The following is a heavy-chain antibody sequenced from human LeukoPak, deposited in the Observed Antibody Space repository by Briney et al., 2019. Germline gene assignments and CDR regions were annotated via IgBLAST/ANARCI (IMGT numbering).Heavy chain of an antibody. J-gene: IGHJ4*02. CDR1: GFTFTGYY. D-gene: IGHD2-2*01. Sequence: ASVKVSCKASGFTFTGYYMHWVRQAPGQGLEWMGWINPNSGGTSYAQKFHGRVTTTRDTSISTAYMELSSLRSDDTAVYYCARDQYCTSTSCYPYFDYWGQGTLVTVSS. V-gene: IGHV1-2*02. CDR3: ARDQYCTSTSCYPYFDY. CDR2: INPNSGGT.